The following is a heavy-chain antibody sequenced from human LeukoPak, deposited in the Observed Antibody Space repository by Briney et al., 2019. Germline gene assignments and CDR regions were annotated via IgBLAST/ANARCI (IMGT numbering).Heavy chain of an antibody. D-gene: IGHD3-10*01. CDR3: ARGGYYFDY. CDR2: IYYSGST. J-gene: IGHJ4*02. V-gene: IGHV4-59*11. Sequence: SETLSLTCTVSGGSISSHYWSWIRQPPGKGLEWIGYIYYSGSTNYNPSLKSRVTISVVTSKNQFSLKLSSVTAADTAVYYCARGGYYFDYWGQGTLVTVSS. CDR1: GGSISSHY.